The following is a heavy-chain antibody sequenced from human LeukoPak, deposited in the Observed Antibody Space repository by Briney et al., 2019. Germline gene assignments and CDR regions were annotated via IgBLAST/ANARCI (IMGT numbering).Heavy chain of an antibody. D-gene: IGHD2-15*01. CDR2: ISAYNGNT. CDR3: ARDGSGVAASAFDI. CDR1: GYTFTSYG. Sequence: ASVKVSCKASGYTFTSYGISWVRQAPGQGLEWMGWISAYNGNTNYAQKLQGRVTMTTDISTSTAYMELRSLRSDDTAVYYCARDGSGVAASAFDIWGQGTMVTVSS. V-gene: IGHV1-18*01. J-gene: IGHJ3*02.